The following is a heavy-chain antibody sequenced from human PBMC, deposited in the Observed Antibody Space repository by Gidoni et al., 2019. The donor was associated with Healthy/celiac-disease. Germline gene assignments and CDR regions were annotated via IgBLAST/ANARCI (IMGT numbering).Heavy chain of an antibody. D-gene: IGHD2-2*01. CDR1: VSSISSGSYY. CDR3: ARHQLADYYDYMDV. CDR2: IDTSGST. J-gene: IGHJ6*03. Sequence: QVQLQESGPGLVKPSQTLSLTCTVSVSSISSGSYYWSWIRQPAGKGLEWIGRIDTSGSTNYNPYLKSRVTISVDTSKNQFSLKLSSVTAADTAVYYCARHQLADYYDYMDVWGKGTTVTVSS. V-gene: IGHV4-61*02.